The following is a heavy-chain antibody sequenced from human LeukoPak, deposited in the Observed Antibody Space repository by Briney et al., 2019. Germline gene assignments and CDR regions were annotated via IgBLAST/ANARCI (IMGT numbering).Heavy chain of an antibody. Sequence: PGGSLRLSCAPSGFTFSDYYMTWIRQAPGKGLEWVSSISSGSSYIYYADSVKGRFTISRDNAKNSVHLQVNSLRVEDTAVYYCAWGPTGWLLPEYWGQGTLVTVSS. CDR2: ISSGSSYI. D-gene: IGHD3-22*01. V-gene: IGHV3-11*06. J-gene: IGHJ4*02. CDR3: AWGPTGWLLPEY. CDR1: GFTFSDYY.